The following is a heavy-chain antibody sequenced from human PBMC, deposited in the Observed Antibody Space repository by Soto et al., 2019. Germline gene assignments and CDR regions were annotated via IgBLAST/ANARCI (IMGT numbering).Heavy chain of an antibody. CDR2: IKQDGSEK. CDR1: GFTFSSYW. Sequence: PGGSLRLSCAASGFTFSSYWMSWVRQAPGKGLEWVANIKQDGSEKYYVDSVKGRFTISRDNAKNSLYLQMNSLRAEDTAVYYCARDIGEPDGGYYYYYMDVWGKGTTVTVSS. D-gene: IGHD6-13*01. CDR3: ARDIGEPDGGYYYYYMDV. V-gene: IGHV3-7*01. J-gene: IGHJ6*03.